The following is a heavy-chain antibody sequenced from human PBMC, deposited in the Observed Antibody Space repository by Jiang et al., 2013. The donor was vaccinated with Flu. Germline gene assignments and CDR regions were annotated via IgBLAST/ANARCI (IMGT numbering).Heavy chain of an antibody. Sequence: QLVESGGGVVQPGRSLRLSCAASGFTFSSYGMHWVRQAPGKGLEWVAVISYDRSKKYYADSVKGRFTISRDNSKKTLFLQMNSLRAEDTAVYYCAREGFSVAGLPFDYWGQGTLVTVSS. D-gene: IGHD6-19*01. CDR2: ISYDRSKK. J-gene: IGHJ4*02. V-gene: IGHV3-33*05. CDR1: GFTFSSYG. CDR3: AREGFSVAGLPFDY.